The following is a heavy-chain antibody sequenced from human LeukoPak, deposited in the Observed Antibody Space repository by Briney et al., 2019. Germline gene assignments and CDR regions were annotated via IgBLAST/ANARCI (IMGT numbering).Heavy chain of an antibody. D-gene: IGHD3-10*01. CDR2: ISAYNGNT. CDR1: GYTFTSYG. Sequence: ASVKVSCKASGYTFTSYGISWVRQAPGQGLEWMGWISAYNGNTNYAQKLQGRVTMTTDTSTSTAYMELRSLRSDDTAVYYCARDLSARWITMVRGVISPFDYWGQGTLVTVSS. V-gene: IGHV1-18*04. CDR3: ARDLSARWITMVRGVISPFDY. J-gene: IGHJ4*02.